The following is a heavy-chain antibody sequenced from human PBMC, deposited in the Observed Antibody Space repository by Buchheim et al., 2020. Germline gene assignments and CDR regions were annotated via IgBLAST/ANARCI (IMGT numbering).Heavy chain of an antibody. V-gene: IGHV3-11*01. CDR3: ARLHMVREIRSYYYYYGMDV. CDR2: ISSGGSTI. D-gene: IGHD3-10*01. J-gene: IGHJ6*02. CDR1: GFTFSDYY. Sequence: QVQLVESGGALVKPGGSLRLSCAASGFTFSDYYMSWIRQAPGKGLEWVSYISSGGSTIYYAHTVKGRFTISRDNPKNSLNLQMNSLRAEDTAVYYCARLHMVREIRSYYYYYGMDVWGQGTT.